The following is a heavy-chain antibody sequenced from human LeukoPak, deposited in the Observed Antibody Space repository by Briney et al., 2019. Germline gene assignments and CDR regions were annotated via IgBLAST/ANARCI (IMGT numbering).Heavy chain of an antibody. Sequence: PSQTLSLTFTVSGGSISSGDYYWSWIRQPPGKGLEWIGYIYYSGSTYYNPSLKSRVTISVDTSKNQFSLKLTSVTAADTAVYYCARGGGWSPYYFDYWGQGTLVTVSS. CDR3: ARGGGWSPYYFDY. CDR1: GGSISSGDYY. J-gene: IGHJ4*02. D-gene: IGHD6-19*01. CDR2: IYYSGST. V-gene: IGHV4-30-4*08.